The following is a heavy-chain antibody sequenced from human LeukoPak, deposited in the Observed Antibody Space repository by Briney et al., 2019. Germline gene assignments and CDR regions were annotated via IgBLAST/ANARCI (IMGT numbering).Heavy chain of an antibody. J-gene: IGHJ4*02. CDR3: ARSLTMIVVVIAGY. CDR1: GYTFTGYY. D-gene: IGHD3-22*01. Sequence: ASVKVSCKASGYTFTGYYMHWVRQAPGQGLEWMGWINPNSGGTNYAQKFQGRVTMNRDTSISTAYMELSRLRSDDTAVYYCARSLTMIVVVIAGYWGQGTLVTVSS. V-gene: IGHV1-2*02. CDR2: INPNSGGT.